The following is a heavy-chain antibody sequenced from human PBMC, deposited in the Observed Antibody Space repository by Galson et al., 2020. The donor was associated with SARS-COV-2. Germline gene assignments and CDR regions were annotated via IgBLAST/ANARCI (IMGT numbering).Heavy chain of an antibody. CDR1: GFTFSSYW. V-gene: IGHV3-7*01. Sequence: TGGSLRLSCAASGFTFSSYWISWVRQAPGKGLEWVANIKQDGSEKYYVDSVKGRFTISRDNAKNSLYLQMNSLRAEDTAVYYCARAVVVVAATPLDWYFDLWGRGTLVTVSS. D-gene: IGHD2-15*01. CDR3: ARAVVVVAATPLDWYFDL. CDR2: IKQDGSEK. J-gene: IGHJ2*01.